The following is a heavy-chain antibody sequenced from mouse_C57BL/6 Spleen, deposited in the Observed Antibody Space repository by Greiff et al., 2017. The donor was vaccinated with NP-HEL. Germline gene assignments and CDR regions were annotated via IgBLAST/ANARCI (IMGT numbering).Heavy chain of an antibody. Sequence: EVKLVESGGGLVKPGGSLKLSCAASGFTFSSYTMSWVRQTPEQRLEWVATISGGGGNTYYPDSVKGRFTISRDNAKNTLYLQMSSLRSEDTALYYCASGSMITFDYWGQGTTLTVSS. CDR3: ASGSMITFDY. CDR2: ISGGGGNT. D-gene: IGHD2-4*01. V-gene: IGHV5-9*01. CDR1: GFTFSSYT. J-gene: IGHJ2*01.